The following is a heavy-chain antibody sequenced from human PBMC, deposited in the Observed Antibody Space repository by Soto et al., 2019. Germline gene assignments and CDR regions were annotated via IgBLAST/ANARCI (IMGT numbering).Heavy chain of an antibody. CDR1: GFTFSNAW. CDR3: TTDGDSSSALLWFGELLGGGFEYYFDY. J-gene: IGHJ4*02. D-gene: IGHD3-10*01. Sequence: GGSLRLSCAASGFTFSNAWMNWVRQAPGKGLEWVGRIKSKTDGGTTDYAAPVKGRFTISRDDSKNTLYLQMNSLKTEDTAVYYCTTDGDSSSALLWFGELLGGGFEYYFDYWGQGTLVTVSS. CDR2: IKSKTDGGTT. V-gene: IGHV3-15*07.